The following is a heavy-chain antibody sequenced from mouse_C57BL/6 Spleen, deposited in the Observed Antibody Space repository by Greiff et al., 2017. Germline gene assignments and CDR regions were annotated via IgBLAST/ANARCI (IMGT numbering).Heavy chain of an antibody. CDR3: ARGKAIYDGYYDY. Sequence: QVQLKESGAELARPGASVKLSCKASGYTFTSYGISWVKQRTGQGLEWIGEIYPRSGNTYYNEKFKGKATLTADKSSSTAYMELRSLTSEDSAVYFCARGKAIYDGYYDYWGQGTTLTVSS. CDR1: GYTFTSYG. V-gene: IGHV1-81*01. D-gene: IGHD2-3*01. J-gene: IGHJ2*01. CDR2: IYPRSGNT.